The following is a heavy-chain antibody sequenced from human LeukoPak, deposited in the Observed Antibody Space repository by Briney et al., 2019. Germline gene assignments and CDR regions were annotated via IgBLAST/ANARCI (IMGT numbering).Heavy chain of an antibody. J-gene: IGHJ4*02. Sequence: SETLSLTCAVYGGSFSGYYWSWIRQPPGKGLEWIGEINHSGSTNYNPSLKSRVTISVDTSKNQFSLKLSSVTAADTAVYYCARVGRFFGYWGQGTLVTVSS. CDR2: INHSGST. D-gene: IGHD3-16*01. CDR1: GGSFSGYY. V-gene: IGHV4-34*01. CDR3: ARVGRFFGY.